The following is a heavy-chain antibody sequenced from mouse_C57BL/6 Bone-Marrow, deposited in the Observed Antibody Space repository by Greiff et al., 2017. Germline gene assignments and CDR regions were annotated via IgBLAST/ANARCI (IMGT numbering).Heavy chain of an antibody. CDR3: ARGMDY. CDR2: IYPGDGDT. Sequence: VKLMESGPELVEPGASVKISCKASGYAFSSSWMNWVKQRPGKGLEWIGRIYPGDGDTNYNGKFKGKATLTADKASSTAYMQLSSLTSEDSAVYFCARGMDYWGQGTSVTVSS. V-gene: IGHV1-82*01. CDR1: GYAFSSSW. J-gene: IGHJ4*01.